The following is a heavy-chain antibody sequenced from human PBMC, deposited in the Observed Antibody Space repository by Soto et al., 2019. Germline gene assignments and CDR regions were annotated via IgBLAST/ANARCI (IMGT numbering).Heavy chain of an antibody. J-gene: IGHJ4*02. Sequence: PVGSLRLSCAVSVFTFSSYWMSCVRHAPGKWLEWVANIKQDGSEKYYVDSVNGRFTISRDNAKNSLYLQMNSLRAEDTAVYYCARDESYDILTGHYPQQRFDYWGQGSLVTVSS. CDR2: IKQDGSEK. V-gene: IGHV3-7*01. CDR3: ARDESYDILTGHYPQQRFDY. D-gene: IGHD3-9*01. CDR1: VFTFSSYW.